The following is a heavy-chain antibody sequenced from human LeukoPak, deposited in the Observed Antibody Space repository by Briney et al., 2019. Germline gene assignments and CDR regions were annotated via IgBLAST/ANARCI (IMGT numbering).Heavy chain of an antibody. CDR2: IYYSGST. CDR3: ARELGTLGYCSGGSCYPYYFDY. J-gene: IGHJ4*02. CDR1: GGSISSYY. D-gene: IGHD2-15*01. V-gene: IGHV4-59*01. Sequence: SETLSLTCTVSGGSISSYYWSWIRQPPGKGLEWIGYIYYSGSTNYNPSLKSRVTISVDTSKNQFSLKLSSVTAADTAVYYCARELGTLGYCSGGSCYPYYFDYWGQGTLVTVSS.